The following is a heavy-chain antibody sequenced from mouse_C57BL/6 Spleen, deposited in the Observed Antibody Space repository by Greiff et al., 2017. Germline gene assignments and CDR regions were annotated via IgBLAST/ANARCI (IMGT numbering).Heavy chain of an antibody. D-gene: IGHD1-1*01. CDR2: IYPGDGDT. J-gene: IGHJ2*01. CDR1: GYAFSSSW. Sequence: LQESGPELVKPGASVKISCKASGYAFSSSWMNWVKQRPGKGLEWIGRIYPGDGDTNYNGKFKGKATLTADKSSSTAYMQLSSLTSEDSAVYFCARNPLYYGSSLDYWGQGTTLTVSS. V-gene: IGHV1-82*01. CDR3: ARNPLYYGSSLDY.